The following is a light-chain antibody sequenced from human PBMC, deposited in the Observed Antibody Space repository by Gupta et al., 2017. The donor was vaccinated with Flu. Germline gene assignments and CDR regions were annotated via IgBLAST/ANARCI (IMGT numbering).Light chain of an antibody. Sequence: EIVMTQSPVTLSVSPGESATLSCRASQSVSNNLAWYQQRPGQGPRLLIYRASTRATGIPDRFSGSGSGTEFTLTISSLRSEDFAAYYCQQYNTWLRGTFGQGTKLEIK. CDR2: RAS. V-gene: IGKV3-15*01. J-gene: IGKJ2*02. CDR3: QQYNTWLRGT. CDR1: QSVSNN.